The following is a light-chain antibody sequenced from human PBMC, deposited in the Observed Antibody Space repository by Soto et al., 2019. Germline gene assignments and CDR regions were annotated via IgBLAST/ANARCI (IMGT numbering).Light chain of an antibody. Sequence: IVLTQSPAILLLSQGERPTLSSRAIQRVNPSLAWSQQKPGQAPRLLIYDASNRATGIPPRFSGSGSGTDFTLTISSLEPEDFVFYYCQQRSNWGITFGQGTRLEIK. J-gene: IGKJ5*01. CDR1: QRVNPS. CDR3: QQRSNWGIT. V-gene: IGKV3-11*01. CDR2: DAS.